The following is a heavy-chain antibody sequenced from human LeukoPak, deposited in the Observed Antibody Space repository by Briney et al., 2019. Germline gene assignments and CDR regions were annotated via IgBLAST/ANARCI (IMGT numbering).Heavy chain of an antibody. CDR1: GFTVSSNY. Sequence: GGSLRLSCSASGFTVSSNYMSWVHQAPGKGLEWVSVIYSGGSTYYADSVKGRFTISRHNSKNTLYLQMNSLRAEDTAVYYCARGAYSSGWAPYFDYWGQGTLVTVSS. J-gene: IGHJ4*02. CDR2: IYSGGST. D-gene: IGHD6-19*01. V-gene: IGHV3-53*04. CDR3: ARGAYSSGWAPYFDY.